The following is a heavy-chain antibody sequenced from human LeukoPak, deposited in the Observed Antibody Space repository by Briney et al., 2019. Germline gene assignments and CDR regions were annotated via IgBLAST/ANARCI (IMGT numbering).Heavy chain of an antibody. Sequence: SETLSLTCAVHGGSFSGYYWSWIRLPPGKGLEWIGEINHSGSTNYSPSLKSRVTISVDTSKNQFSLKLSSVTAADTAVYYCARVGPARLEDYWGQGTLVTVSS. CDR3: ARVGPARLEDY. J-gene: IGHJ4*02. D-gene: IGHD1-1*01. CDR1: GGSFSGYY. V-gene: IGHV4-34*01. CDR2: INHSGST.